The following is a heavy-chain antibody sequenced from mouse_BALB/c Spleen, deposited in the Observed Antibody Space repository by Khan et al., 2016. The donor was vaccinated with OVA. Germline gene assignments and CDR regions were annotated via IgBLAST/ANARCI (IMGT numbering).Heavy chain of an antibody. V-gene: IGHV9-3-1*01. CDR3: ARPPYFSYVMDY. Sequence: QIQLVQSGPELKKPGETVKISCKAFGYTFRNDGMNWVKQAPGKGLKWMGWINTYTGESTNADDFKGRFVFSLEISASTSYLQINNLKNEDTATYFCARPPYFSYVMDYWGQGTSVTVSS. D-gene: IGHD2-10*01. CDR1: GYTFRNDG. CDR2: INTYTGES. J-gene: IGHJ4*01.